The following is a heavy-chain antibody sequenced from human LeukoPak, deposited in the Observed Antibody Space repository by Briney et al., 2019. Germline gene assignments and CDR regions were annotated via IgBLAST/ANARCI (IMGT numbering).Heavy chain of an antibody. Sequence: GGSLRLSCAASGFTFSSYSMNWVRQAPGKGLEWVSFISSSSSYIYYADSVKGRFTISRDNAKNSLYLQMNSLRAEDTAVYYCALTGHYHDSSGSFFDYWGQGTLVTLPS. CDR3: ALTGHYHDSSGSFFDY. CDR1: GFTFSSYS. J-gene: IGHJ4*02. V-gene: IGHV3-21*01. D-gene: IGHD3-22*01. CDR2: ISSSSSYI.